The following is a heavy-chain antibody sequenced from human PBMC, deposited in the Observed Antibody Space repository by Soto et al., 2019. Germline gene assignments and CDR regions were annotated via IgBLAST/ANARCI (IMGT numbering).Heavy chain of an antibody. Sequence: EVQLSQSGGGLVQPGGSLRLSCAASGFSFAGYAVTWVRQAPGQGLEWVSAISGGGGSTYYVDSVKGRFTISRDNSKHTVHLKMSRLRAEDTAVYYCAKTESFNGYYNAFDCWGRGTQVTVSS. CDR3: AKTESFNGYYNAFDC. D-gene: IGHD3-9*01. V-gene: IGHV3-23*01. CDR2: ISGGGGST. CDR1: GFSFAGYA. J-gene: IGHJ4*02.